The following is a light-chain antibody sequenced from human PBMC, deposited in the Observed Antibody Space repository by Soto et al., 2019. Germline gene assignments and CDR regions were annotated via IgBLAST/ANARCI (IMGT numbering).Light chain of an antibody. V-gene: IGLV2-14*01. CDR3: STHTTSGALQV. CDR2: GVS. CDR1: ISDFVVYNY. Sequence: QSVLTQPASVSGSPGQSITISCTGTISDFVVYNYVSWYQQLPGKAPKLMIYGVSNRPSGVSNRFSVSKSGNTASLTISGLQADDEADYYCSTHTTSGALQVFGTGTKLTVL. J-gene: IGLJ1*01.